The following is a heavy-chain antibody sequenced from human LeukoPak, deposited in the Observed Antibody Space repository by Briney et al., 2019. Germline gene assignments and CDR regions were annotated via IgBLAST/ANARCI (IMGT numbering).Heavy chain of an antibody. J-gene: IGHJ4*02. V-gene: IGHV4-59*08. Sequence: SETLSLTCTVSGGSISDYYWNWIRQPPGKGLEWIGYIYYSGITTYNPSLKSRVTISVDTSRNQFSLKMNSMTAADTALYYCAAGRMITEVNALDYWGQGTLVTVSS. CDR2: IYYSGIT. CDR3: AAGRMITEVNALDY. D-gene: IGHD3-22*01. CDR1: GGSISDYY.